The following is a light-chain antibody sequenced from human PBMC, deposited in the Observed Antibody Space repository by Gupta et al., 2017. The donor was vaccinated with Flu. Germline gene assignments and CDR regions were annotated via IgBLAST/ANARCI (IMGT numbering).Light chain of an antibody. Sequence: AIRMTQSPSSFSASTGDRVTITCRASQGISSYLAWYQQKPGKAPKLLIYAASTLQSGVPSRFSGSGFETDFTLTISCLQSEDFATYFCQQYYSYPRTFGQGTKVEIK. CDR3: QQYYSYPRT. J-gene: IGKJ1*01. CDR1: QGISSY. CDR2: AAS. V-gene: IGKV1-8*01.